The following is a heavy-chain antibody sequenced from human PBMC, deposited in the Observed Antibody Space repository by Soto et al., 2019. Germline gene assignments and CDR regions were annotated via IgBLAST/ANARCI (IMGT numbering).Heavy chain of an antibody. Sequence: SVKVSCKASGGTFSSYAISWVRQAPGQGLEWMGGIIPIFGTANYAQKFQGRVTITADESTSTAYMELSSLRSEDTAVYYCARMGYSGYDFSYLDYWRQGTLVTVSS. D-gene: IGHD5-12*01. CDR2: IIPIFGTA. CDR3: ARMGYSGYDFSYLDY. CDR1: GGTFSSYA. J-gene: IGHJ4*02. V-gene: IGHV1-69*13.